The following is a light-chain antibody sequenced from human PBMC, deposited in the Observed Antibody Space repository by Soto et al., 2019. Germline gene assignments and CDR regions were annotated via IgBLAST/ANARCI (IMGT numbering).Light chain of an antibody. CDR1: SGYSNYK. CDR3: GAEHGSGSNFVPL. V-gene: IGLV9-49*01. CDR2: VGTGGIVG. Sequence: QSVLTQPPSASASLGASVTLTCTLSSGYSNYKVDWYQQRPGKGPRFVMRVGTGGIVGSKGDGIPDRFSVLGSGLNRYLTIKNIQEEDESDYHCGAEHGSGSNFVPLFGGGTKLTVL. J-gene: IGLJ2*01.